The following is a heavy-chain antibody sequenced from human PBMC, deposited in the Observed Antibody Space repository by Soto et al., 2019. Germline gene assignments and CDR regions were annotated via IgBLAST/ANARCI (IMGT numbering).Heavy chain of an antibody. CDR2: IKQDGSEK. CDR1: GFTFSSYW. Sequence: EVQLVESGGDLVQPGGSLRLSCAASGFTFSSYWMSWVRQAPGKGLEWVANIKQDGSEKYYVDSVKGRFTISRDNAKNSLYLQMNSLRAEDTAVYYCARRGYDILTGYYFFDYWGQGTLVTVSS. D-gene: IGHD3-9*01. V-gene: IGHV3-7*01. J-gene: IGHJ4*02. CDR3: ARRGYDILTGYYFFDY.